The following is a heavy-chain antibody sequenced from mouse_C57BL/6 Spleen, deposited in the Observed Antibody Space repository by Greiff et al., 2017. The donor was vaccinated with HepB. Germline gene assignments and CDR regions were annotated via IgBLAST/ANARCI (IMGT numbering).Heavy chain of an antibody. CDR2: IDPETGGT. CDR1: GYTFTDYE. D-gene: IGHD1-1*01. Sequence: VKLMESGAELVRPGASVTLSCKASGYTFTDYEMHWVKQTPVHGLEWIGAIDPETGGTAYNQKFKGKAILTADKSSSTAYMELRSLTSEDSAVYYCTRNRNYYGSSGAYFDYWGQGTTLTVSS. CDR3: TRNRNYYGSSGAYFDY. J-gene: IGHJ2*01. V-gene: IGHV1-15*01.